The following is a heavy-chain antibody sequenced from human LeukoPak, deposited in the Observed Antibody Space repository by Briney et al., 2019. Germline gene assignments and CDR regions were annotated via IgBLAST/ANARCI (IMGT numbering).Heavy chain of an antibody. CDR2: ISNHGTT. V-gene: IGHV3-53*01. J-gene: IGHJ3*02. Sequence: SGGSLRLSCAASGFSVSTNYMIWVRQAPGMGLECVSVISNHGTTYYADSVKGRFSISRDNSKNTVFLQMNSLRAEDTAVYYCARGYGSGKTDNTFDIWGQGTMVTVSS. CDR1: GFSVSTNY. CDR3: ARGYGSGKTDNTFDI. D-gene: IGHD3-10*01.